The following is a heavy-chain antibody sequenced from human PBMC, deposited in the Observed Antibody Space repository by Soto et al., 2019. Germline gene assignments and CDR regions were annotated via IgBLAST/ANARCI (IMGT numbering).Heavy chain of an antibody. D-gene: IGHD5-18*01. CDR3: ARDALFRYGYLWDYYYYGMDV. J-gene: IGHJ6*02. Sequence: EVQLVESGGGLVQPGGSLRLSCAASGFTVSSNYMSWVRQAPGKGLEWVSVIYSGGSTYYADSVKGRFTISRDNSKNTLNLQMNSLRAEDTAVYYCARDALFRYGYLWDYYYYGMDVWGQGTTVAVSS. V-gene: IGHV3-66*01. CDR2: IYSGGST. CDR1: GFTVSSNY.